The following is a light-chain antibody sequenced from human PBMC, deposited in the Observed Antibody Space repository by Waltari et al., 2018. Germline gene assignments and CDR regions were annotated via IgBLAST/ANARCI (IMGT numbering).Light chain of an antibody. CDR3: QQYGSSPWT. CDR2: AAS. V-gene: IGKV3-20*01. CDR1: QRVSSSY. J-gene: IGKJ1*01. Sequence: IVLPQSPGTLSLSPGERATLSCRASQRVSSSYLAWYQQKPGQGPRLLIYAASSRATGIPDRFSGSGSGTDFTLTISRLEPEDFAVYYCQQYGSSPWTFGRGTRVEIK.